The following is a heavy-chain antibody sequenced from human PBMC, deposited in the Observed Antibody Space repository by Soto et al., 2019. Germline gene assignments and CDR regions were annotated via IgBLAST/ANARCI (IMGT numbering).Heavy chain of an antibody. D-gene: IGHD1-26*01. CDR1: GFTFNNYA. J-gene: IGHJ4*02. Sequence: EVQLLESGGGLVQPGGSLRLSCTASGFTFNNYAMSWVRQAPGKGLECVSAIHGSAAGTYYADSVKGRFTISRDNSKNTLYLRMNSLRVDDTAVYYCAKESVGANWDSWGQGTLVTVSS. CDR3: AKESVGANWDS. CDR2: IHGSAAGT. V-gene: IGHV3-23*01.